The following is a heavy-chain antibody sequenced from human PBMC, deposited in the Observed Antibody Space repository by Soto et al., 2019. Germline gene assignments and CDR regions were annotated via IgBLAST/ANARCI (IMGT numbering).Heavy chain of an antibody. CDR1: GFTFSSYW. Sequence: GGSLRLSCAASGFTFSSYWMHWVRQAPGKGLVWVSRINSDGSSTSYADSVKGRFTISRDNAKNTLYLQMNSPRAEDTAVYYCARCPGIAVAGADAFDIWGQGTMVTVSS. D-gene: IGHD6-19*01. CDR3: ARCPGIAVAGADAFDI. CDR2: INSDGSST. V-gene: IGHV3-74*01. J-gene: IGHJ3*02.